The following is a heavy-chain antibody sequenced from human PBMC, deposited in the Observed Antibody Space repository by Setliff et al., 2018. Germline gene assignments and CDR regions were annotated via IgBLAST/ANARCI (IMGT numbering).Heavy chain of an antibody. CDR3: ARGSRSGGKGGYNWFDP. CDR2: MNPNSGHT. J-gene: IGHJ5*02. V-gene: IGHV1-8*03. CDR1: GYTFTSYD. Sequence: GASVKVSCKASGYTFTSYDINWVRQATGQGLEWMGWMNPNSGHTGYAQKFQGRVTITRNTPISTTYMELSSLRSEDTAVYYCARGSRSGGKGGYNWFDPWGQGTLVTVSS. D-gene: IGHD2-15*01.